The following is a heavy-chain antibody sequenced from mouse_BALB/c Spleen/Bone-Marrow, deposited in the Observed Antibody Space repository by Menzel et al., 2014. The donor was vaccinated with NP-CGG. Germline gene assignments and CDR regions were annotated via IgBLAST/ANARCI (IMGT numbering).Heavy chain of an antibody. CDR3: ARNRGAYDGNSDAMDY. CDR2: IWGGGST. V-gene: IGHV2-6-4*01. D-gene: IGHD2-10*01. Sequence: VQLQQSGPGLVAPSQCLSITCTVSGFSLSRYSVHWVHQPPGKGLEWLGVIWGGGSTEYNSALKSRMRISKDNTKSQVFLKMNSLQTDYTAMSVCARNRGAYDGNSDAMDYWGQGTSVTVSS. CDR1: GFSLSRYS. J-gene: IGHJ4*01.